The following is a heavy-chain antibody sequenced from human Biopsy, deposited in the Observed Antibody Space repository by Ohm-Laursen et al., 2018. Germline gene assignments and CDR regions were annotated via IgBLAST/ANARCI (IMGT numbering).Heavy chain of an antibody. D-gene: IGHD5-24*01. CDR2: ISGSSAT. J-gene: IGHJ4*02. V-gene: IGHV4-59*08. CDR1: GGSFSGYY. CDR3: ARQDGYLGYEY. Sequence: TLSLTCTVSGGSFSGYYWSWIRQPPGKGLEWIGYISGSSATNYNPSLKSRVTLSTDTSETQFSLRMGSVTAADTAVYYCARQDGYLGYEYWGQGALVTVSS.